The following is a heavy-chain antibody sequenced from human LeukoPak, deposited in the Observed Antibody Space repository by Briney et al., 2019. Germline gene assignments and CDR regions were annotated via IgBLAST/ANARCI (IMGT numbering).Heavy chain of an antibody. D-gene: IGHD1-26*01. Sequence: GGSLRLSCAASGFTFSNYWMHWVRQAPGKGLVWVSRISPDGGGTNYADSVKGRFTISRDNAKNTLYLQMNSLRAEDTAVYYCAKDRWELLRYFQHWGQGTLVTVSS. CDR1: GFTFSNYW. J-gene: IGHJ1*01. CDR3: AKDRWELLRYFQH. CDR2: ISPDGGGT. V-gene: IGHV3-74*01.